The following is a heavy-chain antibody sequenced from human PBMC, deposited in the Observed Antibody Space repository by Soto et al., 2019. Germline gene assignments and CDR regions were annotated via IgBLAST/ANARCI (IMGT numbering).Heavy chain of an antibody. J-gene: IGHJ4*02. CDR2: IYYSGSTYYN. CDR1: GGSISSGGYY. CDR3: ARTPLL. D-gene: IGHD1-26*01. Sequence: QVQLQESGPGLVKPSQTLSLTCTVSGGSISSGGYYWSWIRQHPGKGLEWIGYIYYSGSTYYNYYNPSLKSRVTISVDTSKNHFSLKLSSVTAADTAVYYCARTPLLWGQGTLVTVSS. V-gene: IGHV4-31*03.